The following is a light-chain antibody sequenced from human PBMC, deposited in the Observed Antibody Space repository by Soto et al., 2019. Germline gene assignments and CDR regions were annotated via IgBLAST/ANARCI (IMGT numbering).Light chain of an antibody. CDR1: QSINNY. CDR3: QQSYSNPLT. J-gene: IGKJ4*01. Sequence: DIQMTQSPSSLSASVGDRVTITCRASQSINNYLNWYQQKPGQAPILLIYAASSLQSGVPSRFSGGVSGTDFTLTISNLQPEDSATYSCQQSYSNPLTFGGGTKLEI. CDR2: AAS. V-gene: IGKV1-39*01.